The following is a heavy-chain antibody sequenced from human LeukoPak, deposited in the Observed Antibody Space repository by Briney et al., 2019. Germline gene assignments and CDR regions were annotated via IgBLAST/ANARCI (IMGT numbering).Heavy chain of an antibody. CDR3: ARGKGVSSSWYLHWFDP. Sequence: SETLSLTCAVYGGSFSGYYWSWIRQPPGKGLEWIGEINHSGSTNYNPSLKSRVTISVDTSKNQSSLKLSSVTAADTAVYYCARGKGVSSSWYLHWFDPWGQGTLVTVSS. V-gene: IGHV4-34*01. J-gene: IGHJ5*02. D-gene: IGHD6-13*01. CDR1: GGSFSGYY. CDR2: INHSGST.